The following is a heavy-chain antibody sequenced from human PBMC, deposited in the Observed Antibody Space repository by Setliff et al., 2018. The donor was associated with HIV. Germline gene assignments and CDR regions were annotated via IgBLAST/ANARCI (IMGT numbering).Heavy chain of an antibody. CDR1: GFTFTSSA. Sequence: SVKVSCKASGFTFTSSAVQWVRQARGQRLEWIGWIVVGSGNTNYAQKFQERVTITRDMSTSTAYMELSSLRSEDTAVYYCARTREAVMYYYYGMDVWGQGTTVTVSS. CDR3: ARTREAVMYYYYGMDV. CDR2: IVVGSGNT. J-gene: IGHJ6*02. D-gene: IGHD3-16*01. V-gene: IGHV1-58*01.